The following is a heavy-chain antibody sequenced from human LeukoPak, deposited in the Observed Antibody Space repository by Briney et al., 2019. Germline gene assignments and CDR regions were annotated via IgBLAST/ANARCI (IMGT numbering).Heavy chain of an antibody. D-gene: IGHD3-3*01. CDR3: ARGDTIFGVVGYMDV. V-gene: IGHV4-39*07. Sequence: SETLSLTCTVSGGSISSSSYYWGWIRQPPGKGLEWIGSIYFSGTTYYNPSLQSRVTISVDTAKNQFSLKVTSVTAADTAAYYCARGDTIFGVVGYMDVWGKGTTVTVS. CDR2: IYFSGTT. CDR1: GGSISSSSYY. J-gene: IGHJ6*03.